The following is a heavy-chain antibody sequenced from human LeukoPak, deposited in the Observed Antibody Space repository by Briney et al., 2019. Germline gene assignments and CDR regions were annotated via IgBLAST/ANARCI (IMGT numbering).Heavy chain of an antibody. CDR3: ARVSASSGSYYYYYMDV. V-gene: IGHV1-18*01. CDR1: GYTFTSYG. D-gene: IGHD1-26*01. Sequence: ASVKVSCKASGYTFTSYGISWVRQAPGQGLEWMGWISAYNGNTNYARKLQGRVTMTTDTSTSTAYMELRSLRSDDTAVYYCARVSASSGSYYYYYMDVWGKGTTVTVSS. CDR2: ISAYNGNT. J-gene: IGHJ6*03.